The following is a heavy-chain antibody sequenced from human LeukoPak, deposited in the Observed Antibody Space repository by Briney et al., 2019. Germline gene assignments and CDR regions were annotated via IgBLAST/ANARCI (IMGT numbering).Heavy chain of an antibody. Sequence: SETLSLTCTVSGGSISSSDYYWGWIRQPPGKGLQWIGSIDYIGTTFYNPSLRSRVTISVDTSKNQFSLKLSSVTAADTALYYCARDVAGAAVADDFDCWGQGTLVTVSS. CDR1: GGSISSSDYY. J-gene: IGHJ4*02. D-gene: IGHD6-19*01. V-gene: IGHV4-39*02. CDR2: IDYIGTT. CDR3: ARDVAGAAVADDFDC.